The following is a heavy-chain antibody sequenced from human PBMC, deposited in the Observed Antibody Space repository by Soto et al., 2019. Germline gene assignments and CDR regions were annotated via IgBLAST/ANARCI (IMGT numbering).Heavy chain of an antibody. V-gene: IGHV5-51*01. Sequence: GESLKISCKGSGYSFTSYWIGWVRQMPGKGLEWMGIIYPGDSDTRYSPSFQGQVTISADKSISTAYLQWSSLKASDTAMYYCARLDPTYYYGLGSPPNYYYSYGMDVSGQGTTVTVSS. CDR3: ARLDPTYYYGLGSPPNYYYSYGMDV. D-gene: IGHD3-10*01. CDR2: IYPGDSDT. CDR1: GYSFTSYW. J-gene: IGHJ6*02.